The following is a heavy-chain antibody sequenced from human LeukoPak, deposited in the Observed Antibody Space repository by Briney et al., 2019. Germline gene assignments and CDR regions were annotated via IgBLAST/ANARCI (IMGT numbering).Heavy chain of an antibody. J-gene: IGHJ5*02. Sequence: SETLSLTCTVSGGPISSHYWSWIRQPPGKGLEWIGYIYYSGSTNYNPSLKSRVTISVDTSKNQFSLKLSSVTAADTAVYYCASGEGYCSGGWCWFDPWGQGTLVTVSS. CDR1: GGPISSHY. D-gene: IGHD2-15*01. V-gene: IGHV4-59*11. CDR2: IYYSGST. CDR3: ASGEGYCSGGWCWFDP.